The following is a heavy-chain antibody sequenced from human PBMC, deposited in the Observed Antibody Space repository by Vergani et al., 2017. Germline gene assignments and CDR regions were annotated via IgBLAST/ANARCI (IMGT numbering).Heavy chain of an antibody. J-gene: IGHJ4*02. CDR1: GYNFTSFD. Sequence: QEQLVQSGAEVRKPGASVKVSCKASGYNFTSFDINWVRLATGQGLEWMGWISAYNGNTNYAQKLQGRVTMTTDTSTSTAYMELRSLRSDDTAVYYCARGLRYDYDSSGLPHFDYWGQGTLVTVSS. V-gene: IGHV1-18*01. D-gene: IGHD3-22*01. CDR3: ARGLRYDYDSSGLPHFDY. CDR2: ISAYNGNT.